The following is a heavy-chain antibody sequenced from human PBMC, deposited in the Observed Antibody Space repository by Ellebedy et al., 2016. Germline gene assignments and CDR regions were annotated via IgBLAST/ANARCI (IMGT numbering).Heavy chain of an antibody. Sequence: GESLKISXAASGFTFSNYAMNWVRQAPGKGLEWVSVISDSGGRTNYADSVKGRFTISRDTSKNTLYLQMNSLRAEDTAVYYCAKMGSSEVNFDSWGQGTLVTVSS. CDR2: ISDSGGRT. CDR3: AKMGSSEVNFDS. V-gene: IGHV3-23*01. CDR1: GFTFSNYA. J-gene: IGHJ4*02. D-gene: IGHD6-6*01.